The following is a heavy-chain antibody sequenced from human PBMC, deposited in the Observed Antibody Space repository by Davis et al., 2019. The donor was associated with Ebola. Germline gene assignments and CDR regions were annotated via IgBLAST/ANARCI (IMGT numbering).Heavy chain of an antibody. CDR2: IQSGGGT. V-gene: IGHV3-66*02. CDR3: ARDLSWAGYFDD. CDR1: GFTFSNAW. Sequence: GESLKISCAASGFTFSNAWMSWVRQAPGKGLEWVSVIQSGGGTYYADSVKGRFTISRDNSKNTLYLQMNSLRVEDTAVYYCARDLSWAGYFDDWGQGTQVTVSS. J-gene: IGHJ4*02. D-gene: IGHD6-13*01.